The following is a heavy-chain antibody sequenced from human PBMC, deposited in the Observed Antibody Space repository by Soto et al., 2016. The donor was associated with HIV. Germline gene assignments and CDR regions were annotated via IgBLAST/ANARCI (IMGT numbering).Heavy chain of an antibody. J-gene: IGHJ4*02. CDR1: GFTFSSYS. V-gene: IGHV3-48*04. Sequence: EVQLVESGGGLVQPGGSLRLSCAASGFTFSSYSMNWVRQAPGKGLEWLSYISSNSGNIYYADSVKGRFTISRDNAKNSLYLQMNSLRAEDTAMYSCARDYDYGLSYFDYWGQGTLVHRLL. CDR2: ISSNSGNI. D-gene: IGHD4-17*01. CDR3: ARDYDYGLSYFDY.